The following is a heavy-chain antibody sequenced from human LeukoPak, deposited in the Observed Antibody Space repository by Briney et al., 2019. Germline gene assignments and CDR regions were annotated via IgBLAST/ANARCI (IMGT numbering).Heavy chain of an antibody. Sequence: ASVKVSCKVSGYTLTELSMHWVRPAPGKGLEWVGGFDPEDGETIYAQKFQGRVTMTEDTSTDTAYMELSSLRSEDTAVYYCATVFVRQKGYYFDYWGQGTLVTVSS. D-gene: IGHD3-10*02. CDR3: ATVFVRQKGYYFDY. V-gene: IGHV1-24*01. CDR1: GYTLTELS. J-gene: IGHJ4*02. CDR2: FDPEDGET.